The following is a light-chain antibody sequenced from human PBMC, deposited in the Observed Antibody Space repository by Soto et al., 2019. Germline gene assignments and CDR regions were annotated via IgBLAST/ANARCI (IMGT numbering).Light chain of an antibody. CDR2: AAS. J-gene: IGKJ3*01. CDR1: KSISAY. Sequence: DIQMTQSPSSMSASVGDRVTITCRASKSISAYVNWYQQKPGKAPKLLIYAASSLQSGVPSRFSGSGSGTDFTLTISSLQPEDFATHYCQESYSTPAVTFGPGTKVDIK. V-gene: IGKV1-39*01. CDR3: QESYSTPAVT.